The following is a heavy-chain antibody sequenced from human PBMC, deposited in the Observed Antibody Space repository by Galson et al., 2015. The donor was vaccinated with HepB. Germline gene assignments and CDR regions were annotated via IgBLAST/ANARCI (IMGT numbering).Heavy chain of an antibody. CDR2: FDPEDGET. CDR1: GYTLTELS. D-gene: IGHD3-10*01. V-gene: IGHV1-24*01. J-gene: IGHJ3*02. CDR3: ATQNAKFSWFGELYSAFDI. Sequence: SVKVSCKVSGYTLTELSMHWVRQAPGKGLEWMGGFDPEDGETIYAQKFQGRVTMTEDTSTDTAYMELSSLRSEDTAVYYCATQNAKFSWFGELYSAFDIWGQGTMVTVSS.